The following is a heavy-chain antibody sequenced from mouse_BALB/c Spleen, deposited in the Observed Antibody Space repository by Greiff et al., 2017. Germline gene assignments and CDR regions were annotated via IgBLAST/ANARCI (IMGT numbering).Heavy chain of an antibody. D-gene: IGHD2-3*01. CDR3: ARSDDGYRFAY. CDR1: GYAFTNYL. J-gene: IGHJ3*01. CDR2: INPGSGGT. V-gene: IGHV1-54*03. Sequence: VQVVESGAELVRPGTSVKVSCKASGYAFTNYLIEWVKQRPGQGLEWIGVINPGSGGTNYNEKFKGKATLTADKSSSTAYMQLSSLTSDDSAVYFCARSDDGYRFAYWGQGTLVTVSA.